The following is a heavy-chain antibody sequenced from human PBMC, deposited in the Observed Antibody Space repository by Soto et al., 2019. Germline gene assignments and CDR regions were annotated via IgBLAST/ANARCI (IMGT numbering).Heavy chain of an antibody. CDR3: ARDMSGWSPGEVPFLLDF. CDR1: GFPFDDFA. D-gene: IGHD3-10*01. J-gene: IGHJ4*02. Sequence: VKLAESGGGLVEPGRSLRLSCVASGFPFDDFAMHWVRQAPGKGLEWVSGINWNGKTSGYADPVRGRFIVSRDNAKNSLYLQMNSLRVEDTAIYFCARDMSGWSPGEVPFLLDFWGQGTLVTVSS. V-gene: IGHV3-9*01. CDR2: INWNGKTS.